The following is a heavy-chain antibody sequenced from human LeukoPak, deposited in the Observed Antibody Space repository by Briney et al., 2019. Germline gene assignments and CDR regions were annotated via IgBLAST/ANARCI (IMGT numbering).Heavy chain of an antibody. Sequence: GGSLKLSCEASGSTFTNNAINWVRQPPGKGLEWVCFIIGDVGSTYYADSVKGRFTISRDNSKNSLYLQMNSLRTEDTALYYCAKDFYSYGNYWGQGTLVTVSS. J-gene: IGHJ4*02. CDR1: GSTFTNNA. CDR3: AKDFYSYGNY. CDR2: IIGDVGST. D-gene: IGHD5-18*01. V-gene: IGHV3-43*02.